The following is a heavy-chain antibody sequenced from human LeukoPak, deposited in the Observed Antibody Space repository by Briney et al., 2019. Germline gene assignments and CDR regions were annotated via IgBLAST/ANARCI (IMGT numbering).Heavy chain of an antibody. D-gene: IGHD6-25*01. CDR1: GFSFSSYE. J-gene: IGHJ6*04. V-gene: IGHV3-48*03. Sequence: GGSLRLSSAASGFSFSSYEMNWVRQAPGKGLECISYISASGTLTHYADSVEGRFTISRDNAKNSLYLQMNSLRGEDTAVYYCARDHTPIYSSGWVYMDVWGKGTTVTISS. CDR3: ARDHTPIYSSGWVYMDV. CDR2: ISASGTLT.